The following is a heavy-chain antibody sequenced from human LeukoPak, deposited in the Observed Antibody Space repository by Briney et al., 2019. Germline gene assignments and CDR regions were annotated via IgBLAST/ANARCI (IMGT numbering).Heavy chain of an antibody. J-gene: IGHJ6*04. CDR1: GFTFSSYE. V-gene: IGHV3-48*03. Sequence: GGSLRLSCAASGFTFSSYEMNWVRQAPGKGLEWVSYISSSGSSIYYADSVKGRFTISRDNAKDSLYLQMNSLRAEDTAVYYCAELGITMIGGVWGKGTTVTISS. CDR3: AELGITMIGGV. D-gene: IGHD3-10*02. CDR2: ISSSGSSI.